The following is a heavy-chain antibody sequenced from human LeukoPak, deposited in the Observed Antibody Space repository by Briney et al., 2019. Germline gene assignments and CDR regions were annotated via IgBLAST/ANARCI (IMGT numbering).Heavy chain of an antibody. CDR3: ARAWYGGNLFSYYYMDV. CDR2: IYYSGST. CDR1: GGSISSYY. Sequence: SETLSLTCTVSGGSISSYYWSWIRQPPGKGLEWIGYIYYSGSTNYNPSLKSRVTISVDTSKNQFSLKLSSVTAADTAVYYCARAWYGGNLFSYYYMDVWGKGTTVTVSS. V-gene: IGHV4-59*01. D-gene: IGHD4-23*01. J-gene: IGHJ6*03.